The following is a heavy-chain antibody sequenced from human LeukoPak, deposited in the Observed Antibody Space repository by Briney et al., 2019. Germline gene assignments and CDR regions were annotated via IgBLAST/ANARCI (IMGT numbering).Heavy chain of an antibody. J-gene: IGHJ4*02. CDR1: GGSISSSTYY. CDR2: IHYSGTT. Sequence: SETLSLTCTVSGGSISSSTYYWGWIRQPPGKGLEWIGSIHYSGTTYYNPSLKSRVIISVDTSKNQFSLKLSSVTAADTAIYYCARDPVPNYYDSAGYYFDYWGQGTLVTVSP. V-gene: IGHV4-39*07. D-gene: IGHD3-22*01. CDR3: ARDPVPNYYDSAGYYFDY.